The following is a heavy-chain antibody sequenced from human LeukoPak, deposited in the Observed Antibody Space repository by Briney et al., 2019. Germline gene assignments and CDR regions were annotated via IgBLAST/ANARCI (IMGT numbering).Heavy chain of an antibody. D-gene: IGHD1-26*01. Sequence: GRSLRLSCAASGFTFDDYAMLWVRQAPGTALEWVSGISWNSGSIGYADSVKGRFTISRDNAKNTLYLQMNSLRAEDTAVYYCARDSGGSYDYWGQGTLVTVSS. CDR3: ARDSGGSYDY. CDR1: GFTFDDYA. J-gene: IGHJ4*02. V-gene: IGHV3-9*01. CDR2: ISWNSGSI.